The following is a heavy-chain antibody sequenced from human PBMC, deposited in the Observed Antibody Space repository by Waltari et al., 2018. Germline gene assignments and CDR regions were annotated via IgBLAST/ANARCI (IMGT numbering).Heavy chain of an antibody. CDR1: GFTFSNYW. CDR2: IKGDGSEK. D-gene: IGHD2-2*03. J-gene: IGHJ4*02. V-gene: IGHV3-7*01. CDR3: LGSWE. Sequence: EVQLVESGGGLVQPGGSLRLSCAASGFTFSNYWMNWVRQVPGKGLEWVDNIKGDGSEKNYVDSVKGRFTISRDNVRNSLYLQMNSLRGEDTAVYYCLGSWEWGQGTLVTVSS.